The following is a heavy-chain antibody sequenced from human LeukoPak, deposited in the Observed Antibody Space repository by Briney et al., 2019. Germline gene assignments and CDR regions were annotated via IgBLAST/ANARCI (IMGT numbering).Heavy chain of an antibody. CDR3: ANSPIVRGVTHIMDV. CDR1: GYTFTSYG. J-gene: IGHJ6*04. CDR2: INPSGGST. V-gene: IGHV1-2*02. D-gene: IGHD3-10*01. Sequence: ASVKVSCKASGYTFTSYGISWVRQAPGQGLEWMGLINPSGGSTNYAQKFQGRVTMTRDTSISTAYMELSRLRSDDTAVYYCANSPIVRGVTHIMDVWGKGTTVTISS.